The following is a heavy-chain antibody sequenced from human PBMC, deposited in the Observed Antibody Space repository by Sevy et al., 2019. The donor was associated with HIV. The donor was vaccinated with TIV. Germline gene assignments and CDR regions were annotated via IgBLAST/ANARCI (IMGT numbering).Heavy chain of an antibody. CDR3: TRAPPVRSGDDSLNWFDP. V-gene: IGHV4-59*01. Sequence: SETLSLTCTVSSGSISSYYWSWIRQPPGKGLEYIGYIHSSGTTNYNPSLKSRVTISVDTSKNQLSLNLSSVTAADMAEYYCTRAPPVRSGDDSLNWFDPWGQGTLVTVSS. J-gene: IGHJ5*02. D-gene: IGHD5-12*01. CDR2: IHSSGTT. CDR1: SGSISSYY.